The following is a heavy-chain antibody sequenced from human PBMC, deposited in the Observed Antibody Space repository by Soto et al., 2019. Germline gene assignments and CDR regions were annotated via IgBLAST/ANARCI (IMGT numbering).Heavy chain of an antibody. V-gene: IGHV3-48*02. Sequence: GGSLRLSCAASGFTFSSYSMNWVRQAPGKGLEWVSYISSSSSTIYYADSVKGRFTISRDNAKNSLYLQMNSLRDEDTAVYYCARTGGYYYGSGRLYYYYGMDVWGQGTTVTVSS. D-gene: IGHD3-10*01. CDR2: ISSSSSTI. J-gene: IGHJ6*02. CDR3: ARTGGYYYGSGRLYYYYGMDV. CDR1: GFTFSSYS.